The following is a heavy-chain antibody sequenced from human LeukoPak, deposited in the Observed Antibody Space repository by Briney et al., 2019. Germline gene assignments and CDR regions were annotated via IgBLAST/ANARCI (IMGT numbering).Heavy chain of an antibody. CDR3: AKAGLALMVYAMN. V-gene: IGHV3-30*02. CDR1: GYTFSSYG. CDR2: IRYDGSNK. Sequence: PGGSLRLSCAASGYTFSSYGMHWVRQAPGKGLEWVAFIRYDGSNKYYADSVKGRFTISRDNSKSTLYLQMNSLRAEDTAVYYCAKAGLALMVYAMNGAQGPLVTVSS. D-gene: IGHD2-8*01. J-gene: IGHJ4*02.